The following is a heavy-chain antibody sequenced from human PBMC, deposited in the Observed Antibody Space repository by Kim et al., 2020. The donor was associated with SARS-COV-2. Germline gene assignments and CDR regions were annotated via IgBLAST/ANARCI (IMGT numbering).Heavy chain of an antibody. Sequence: GGSLRLSCVASGFTFSDSAMHWVRQAPGKGLEWVALISRDGSNTYYADSVKGRFTISRDNTKNTLYLQMNSLRTEDTAFYYCARLGYGGGYDLDSWGQGT. V-gene: IGHV3-30*04. CDR2: ISRDGSNT. CDR1: GFTFSDSA. J-gene: IGHJ1*01. CDR3: ARLGYGGGYDLDS. D-gene: IGHD5-12*01.